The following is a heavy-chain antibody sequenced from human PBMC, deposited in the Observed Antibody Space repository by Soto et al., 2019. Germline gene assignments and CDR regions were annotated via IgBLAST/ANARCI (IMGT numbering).Heavy chain of an antibody. CDR1: GFTFSSYA. V-gene: IGHV3-23*01. Sequence: PGGSLRLSCAASGFTFSSYAMSWVRQAPGKGLEWVSAISGSGGSTYYADSVKGRFTISRDNSKNTLYLQMNSLRAEDTAVYYCAKDSYYGSGRTPGYWGQGTLVTVSS. D-gene: IGHD3-10*01. CDR2: ISGSGGST. CDR3: AKDSYYGSGRTPGY. J-gene: IGHJ4*02.